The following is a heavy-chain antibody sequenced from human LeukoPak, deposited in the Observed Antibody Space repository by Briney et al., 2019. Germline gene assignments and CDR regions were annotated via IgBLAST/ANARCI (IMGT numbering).Heavy chain of an antibody. CDR1: GFTFSSYD. CDR2: IGTAGDT. CDR3: ARGNFETYYDILTGYIFHGENRNWFDP. J-gene: IGHJ5*02. V-gene: IGHV3-13*01. Sequence: GGSLRLSCAASGFTFSSYDMHWVRQATGKGLEWVSAIGTAGDTYYPGSVKGRFTISRENAKNSLYLQMNSLRAGDTAVYYCARGNFETYYDILTGYIFHGENRNWFDPWGQGTLVTVSS. D-gene: IGHD3-9*01.